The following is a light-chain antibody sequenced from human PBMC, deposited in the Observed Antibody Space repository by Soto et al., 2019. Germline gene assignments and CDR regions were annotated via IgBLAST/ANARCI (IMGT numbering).Light chain of an antibody. Sequence: QPVLTQPASVSGSPGQSITISCTGTTSDVGGYNFVSWYQHHPGKAPKLMIYEVSNRPSGVSNRFSGSKSGSTASLTISGLQPEDEADYYCCSYTASSTPWVFGGGTKLTVL. CDR2: EVS. J-gene: IGLJ3*02. CDR1: TSDVGGYNF. V-gene: IGLV2-14*01. CDR3: CSYTASSTPWV.